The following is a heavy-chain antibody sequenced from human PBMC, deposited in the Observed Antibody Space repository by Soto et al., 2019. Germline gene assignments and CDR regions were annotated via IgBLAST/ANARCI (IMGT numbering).Heavy chain of an antibody. D-gene: IGHD3-3*01. Sequence: EVQLLESGGALVQPGGSLRLSCAASGFTFSSYDMSWVRQDPGKGLEWVSSISGRGDNTYYADSVKVRFTISRDNSKNTLYLQMNSLRAEDTAVYYCAKDDFWSGKFDYWGQGTLVTVSS. CDR1: GFTFSSYD. CDR3: AKDDFWSGKFDY. J-gene: IGHJ4*02. V-gene: IGHV3-23*01. CDR2: ISGRGDNT.